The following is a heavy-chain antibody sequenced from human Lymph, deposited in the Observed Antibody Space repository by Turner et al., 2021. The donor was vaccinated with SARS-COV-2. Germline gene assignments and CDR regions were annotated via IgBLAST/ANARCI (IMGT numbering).Heavy chain of an antibody. CDR2: ISYDGSNK. D-gene: IGHD3-10*01. CDR3: ARYASGGYFYYGMDV. CDR1: GFTFSTYA. Sequence: QVQLVESGGGVVQPGMSLRLSCAASGFTFSTYAISWVRQAPGKGLEWVAVISYDGSNKYYADSVKGRFTISRDNSKNTLYLQMNSLRAEDTAVYYCARYASGGYFYYGMDVWGQGTTVTVSS. V-gene: IGHV3-30*04. J-gene: IGHJ6*02.